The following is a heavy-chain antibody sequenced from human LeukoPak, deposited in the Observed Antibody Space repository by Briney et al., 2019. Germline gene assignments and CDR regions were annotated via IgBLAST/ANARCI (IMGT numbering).Heavy chain of an antibody. CDR1: GFTFSNYD. V-gene: IGHV3-33*01. D-gene: IGHD6-19*01. J-gene: IGHJ4*02. CDR2: IWFDGSNK. CDR3: ASSAGALIDC. Sequence: GGSLRLSCAASGFTFSNYDMHWVRQAPGKGLEWVAVIWFDGSNKFYADSVKGRFTISRDNSKNTLYLQMNSLRAEDTAVYYCASSAGALIDCWGQGSLVIVSS.